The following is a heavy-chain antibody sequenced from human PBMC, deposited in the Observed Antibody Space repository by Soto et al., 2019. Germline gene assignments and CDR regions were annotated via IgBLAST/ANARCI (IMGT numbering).Heavy chain of an antibody. V-gene: IGHV5-10-1*01. CDR2: IDPSDSYT. Sequence: GESLKISCKGTGYSFTGYWISWVRQMPGKGLEWMGRIDPSDSYTNYSPSFQGHVTISADKSISTAYLQWSSLKASDTAMYYCARARYYYDSSCTYADAFDICGQGTMATVSS. CDR3: ARARYYYDSSCTYADAFDI. CDR1: GYSFTGYW. D-gene: IGHD3-22*01. J-gene: IGHJ3*02.